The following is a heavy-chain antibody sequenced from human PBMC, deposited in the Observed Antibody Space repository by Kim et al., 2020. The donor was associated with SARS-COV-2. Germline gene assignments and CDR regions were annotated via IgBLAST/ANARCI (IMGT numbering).Heavy chain of an antibody. CDR1: GDIFSSYA. D-gene: IGHD3-10*01. CDR2: IIPLLRTT. V-gene: IGHV1-69*13. J-gene: IGHJ6*02. CDR3: AVGPNLYYYYAMDV. Sequence: SVKVSCKASGDIFSSYAISWVRQAPGQGLEWMGGIIPLLRTTNYAQKFQGRVTITADESTNTTYMDLSSLRSEDTAVYYCAVGPNLYYYYAMDVWGQGTTVTVSS.